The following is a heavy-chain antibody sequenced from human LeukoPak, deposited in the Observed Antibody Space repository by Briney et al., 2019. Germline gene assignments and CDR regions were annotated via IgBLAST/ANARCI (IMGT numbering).Heavy chain of an antibody. CDR2: IYSGGST. J-gene: IGHJ4*02. Sequence: GGSLRLSCAASGFTVSSNYMSWVRQAPGKGLEWVSVIYSGGSTYYADSVKGRLTISRDNSKNTLYLQMNSLRAEDTAVYYCARDYDSSGYPHYWGQGTLVTVSS. CDR3: ARDYDSSGYPHY. V-gene: IGHV3-66*01. D-gene: IGHD3-22*01. CDR1: GFTVSSNY.